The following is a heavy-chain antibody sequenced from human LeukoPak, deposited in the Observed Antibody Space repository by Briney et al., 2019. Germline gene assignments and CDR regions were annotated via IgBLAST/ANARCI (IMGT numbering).Heavy chain of an antibody. D-gene: IGHD2-21*02. J-gene: IGHJ4*02. CDR1: GFTFSSYA. CDR2: ISYDGSNK. Sequence: PGGSLRPSCAASGFTFSSYAMHWVRQAPGKGLEWVAVISYDGSNKYYADSVKGRFTISRDNSKNTLYLQMNSLRAEDTAVYYCASIVVVTASTGDYWGQGTLVTVSS. V-gene: IGHV3-30*04. CDR3: ASIVVVTASTGDY.